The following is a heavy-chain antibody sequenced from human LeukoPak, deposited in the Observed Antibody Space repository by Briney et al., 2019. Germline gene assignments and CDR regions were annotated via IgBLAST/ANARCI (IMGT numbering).Heavy chain of an antibody. CDR3: ARHQRSGIAMVRGVKPKKWFDP. V-gene: IGHV4-38-2*02. CDR2: FYYGGST. CDR1: GYSISSGYY. Sequence: SETLSLTCTVSGYSISSGYYWGWIRQPPEKGLEWIGSFYYGGSTYYNPSLKSRITISVDTSKNQFSLRLSSVTAADTAVYYCARHQRSGIAMVRGVKPKKWFDPWGQGTLVTVSA. J-gene: IGHJ5*02. D-gene: IGHD3-10*01.